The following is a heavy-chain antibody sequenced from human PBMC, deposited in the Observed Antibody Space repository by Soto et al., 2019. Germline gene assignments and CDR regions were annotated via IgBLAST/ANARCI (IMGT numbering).Heavy chain of an antibody. CDR1: GGTFSSYA. V-gene: IGHV1-69*12. Sequence: QVQLVQSGAEVKKPGSSVKVSCKASGGTFSSYAISWVRQAPGQGLEWMGGIIPIFGTANYAQKFQGRVTITADESTXXAXMVXSSLRSEDTAVYYCARCNRGYGSGSFLDCYYGMDVWGQGTTVTVSS. CDR2: IIPIFGTA. CDR3: ARCNRGYGSGSFLDCYYGMDV. J-gene: IGHJ6*02. D-gene: IGHD3-10*01.